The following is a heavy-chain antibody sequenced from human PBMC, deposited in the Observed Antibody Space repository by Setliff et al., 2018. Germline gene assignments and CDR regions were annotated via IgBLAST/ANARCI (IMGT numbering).Heavy chain of an antibody. CDR3: ARDRFDSAIDY. D-gene: IGHD3-16*01. CDR1: GGSLSSYNY. J-gene: IGHJ4*02. V-gene: IGHV4-4*07. Sequence: SETLSLTCTVSGGSLSSYNYGSWIRQPAGKGLEWIGQIYTDGSTNYNPSLKSRVSMSVDTSKNHFSLKLTSVTATDTAVYYCARDRFDSAIDYWGQGTLVTVSS. CDR2: IYTDGST.